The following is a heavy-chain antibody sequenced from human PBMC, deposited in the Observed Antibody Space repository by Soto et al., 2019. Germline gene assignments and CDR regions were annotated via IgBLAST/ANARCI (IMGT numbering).Heavy chain of an antibody. D-gene: IGHD4-17*01. Sequence: QVQLQXXGPGLXXPSXXLSLTCTVSGGSISSGGYYWSWIRQHPGKGLEWIGYINYSGSTYYNPSLKSRVTISVDTSKNQFSLKLSSVTAADTAVYYCARGARTTVTKHDAFDIWGQGTMVTVSS. J-gene: IGHJ3*02. V-gene: IGHV4-31*03. CDR2: INYSGST. CDR3: ARGARTTVTKHDAFDI. CDR1: GGSISSGGYY.